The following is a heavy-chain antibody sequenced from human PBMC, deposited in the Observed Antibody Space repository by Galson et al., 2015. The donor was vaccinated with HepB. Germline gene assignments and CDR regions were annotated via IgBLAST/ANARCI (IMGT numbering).Heavy chain of an antibody. J-gene: IGHJ4*02. CDR2: IYMGGGT. CDR1: GFTVSNNY. Sequence: SLRLSCAASGFTVSNNYMSWVRQAPGKGLEWVSTIYMGGGTDHADSVKGRFTISRDTSRNTVYLQMNSLRAEDTAVYYCARDMWSSITYYFDCWGQGTLVTVSS. D-gene: IGHD3-10*01. CDR3: ARDMWSSITYYFDC. V-gene: IGHV3-66*01.